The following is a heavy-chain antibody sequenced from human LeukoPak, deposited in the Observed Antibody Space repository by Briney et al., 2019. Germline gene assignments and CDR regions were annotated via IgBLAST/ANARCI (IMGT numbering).Heavy chain of an antibody. CDR3: ARDAGYGGNSDY. J-gene: IGHJ4*02. Sequence: GGSLRLSCAASGFTFNMYWMTWVRQAPGKGLESVAYINKDGSDKYYVDSVKGRFTVTRDNAKNSLYLQMNSLRAEDTAVYYCARDAGYGGNSDYWGQGTLVTVSS. D-gene: IGHD4-23*01. V-gene: IGHV3-7*01. CDR1: GFTFNMYW. CDR2: INKDGSDK.